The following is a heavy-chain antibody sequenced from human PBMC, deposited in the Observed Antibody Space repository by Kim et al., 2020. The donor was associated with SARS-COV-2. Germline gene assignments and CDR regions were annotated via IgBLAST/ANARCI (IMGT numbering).Heavy chain of an antibody. CDR2: MSFDGFSK. CDR3: ATEGGTSGRCGYFDS. D-gene: IGHD2-15*01. V-gene: IGHV3-30-3*01. Sequence: GGSLRLSCWTSGLYIIHWVRQAPGKGLELVAAMSFDGFSKYFVDSVKGRFTISRDDSKNAVYLELNSLRDEDSAVYYCATEGGTSGRCGYFDSWGQGTLVTVSS. J-gene: IGHJ4*02. CDR1: GLYI.